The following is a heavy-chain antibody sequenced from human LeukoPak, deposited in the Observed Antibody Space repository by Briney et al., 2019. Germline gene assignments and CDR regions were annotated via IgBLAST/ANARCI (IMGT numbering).Heavy chain of an antibody. V-gene: IGHV3-30-3*01. CDR2: ISLDGNNE. CDR1: GFTFRNYY. D-gene: IGHD3-3*02. J-gene: IGHJ4*02. CDR3: ARAAALTVDC. Sequence: GGSLRLSCAASGFTFRNYYMHWVRQAPGKGLEWVAVISLDGNNEYYADSVKGRFTISRDNAKNSLYLQMNSLRAEDTAVYYCARAAALTVDCWGRGTLVTVSS.